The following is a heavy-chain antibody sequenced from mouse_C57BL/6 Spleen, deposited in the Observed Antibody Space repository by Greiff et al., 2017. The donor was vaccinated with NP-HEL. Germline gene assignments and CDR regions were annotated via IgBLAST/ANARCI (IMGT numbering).Heavy chain of an antibody. D-gene: IGHD2-5*01. CDR2: IDPSDSET. V-gene: IGHV1-52*01. J-gene: IGHJ1*03. CDR3: ARSKVYYSNFYWYFDV. CDR1: GYTFTSYW. Sequence: VQLQQPGAELVRPGSSVKLSCKASGYTFTSYWMHWVKQRPIQGLEWIGNIDPSDSETHYNQKFKDKATLTVDKSSSTAYMQLSSLTSEDSAVYCCARSKVYYSNFYWYFDVWGTGTTVTVSS.